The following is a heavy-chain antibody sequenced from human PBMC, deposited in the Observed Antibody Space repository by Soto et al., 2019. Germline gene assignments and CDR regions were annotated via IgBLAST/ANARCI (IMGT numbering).Heavy chain of an antibody. CDR2: IGTAGDT. Sequence: GGSLRLSCAASGFTFSSYDMHWVRQATGKGLEWVSAIGTAGDTYYPGSMKGRFTISRENAKNSLYLQMNSLRAGDTAVYYCARAIVNYYYMDVWGKGTTVTVSS. CDR3: ARAIVNYYYMDV. J-gene: IGHJ6*03. CDR1: GFTFSSYD. D-gene: IGHD4-4*01. V-gene: IGHV3-13*01.